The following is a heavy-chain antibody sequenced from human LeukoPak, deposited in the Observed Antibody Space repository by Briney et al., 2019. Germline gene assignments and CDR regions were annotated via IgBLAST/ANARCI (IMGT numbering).Heavy chain of an antibody. V-gene: IGHV4-39*02. CDR2: IYYSGSA. J-gene: IGHJ3*02. Sequence: PSETQSLTCTVSGGSISRSNYYWGWIRQPPGKGLEWIGSIYYSGSAYYNPSLKSRVTISVDTSKKQFSLKLSSVTAADTALYYCARDTGTYYYGSGSQHAFDMWGQGTMVTVSS. CDR3: ARDTGTYYYGSGSQHAFDM. CDR1: GGSISRSNYY. D-gene: IGHD3-10*01.